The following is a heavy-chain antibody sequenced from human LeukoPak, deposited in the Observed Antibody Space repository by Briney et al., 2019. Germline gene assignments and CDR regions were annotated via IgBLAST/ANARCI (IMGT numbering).Heavy chain of an antibody. CDR2: INHSGST. J-gene: IGHJ5*02. V-gene: IGHV4-34*01. Sequence: PSETLSLTCAVYGGSFSGYYWSWIRQPPGKGLEWIGEINHSGSTNYNPSLKSRVTISVDTSKNQFSLKLSSVTAADTAVYYCARRSGSYLPPNWFDPWGQGTLVTVSS. CDR3: ARRSGSYLPPNWFDP. CDR1: GGSFSGYY. D-gene: IGHD1-26*01.